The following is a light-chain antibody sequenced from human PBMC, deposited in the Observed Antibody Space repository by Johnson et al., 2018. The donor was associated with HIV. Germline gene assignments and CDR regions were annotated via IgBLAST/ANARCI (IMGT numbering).Light chain of an antibody. Sequence: SVLTQPPSVSAAPGQKVTISCSGSSSNIENYYVSWYQHHPGTAPKLLIYDNNKRPSGIPDLFSGSKSGTSATLGITGLQTGDEADYYCGTWDSSLSNFVFGIGTKVSVL. CDR2: DNN. J-gene: IGLJ1*01. V-gene: IGLV1-51*01. CDR3: GTWDSSLSNFV. CDR1: SSNIENYY.